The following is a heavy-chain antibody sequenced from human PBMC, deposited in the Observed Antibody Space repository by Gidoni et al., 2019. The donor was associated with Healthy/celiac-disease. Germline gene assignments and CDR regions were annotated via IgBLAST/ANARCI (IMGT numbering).Heavy chain of an antibody. V-gene: IGHV3-53*04. CDR1: GFTVSSNY. CDR2: IYSGGST. D-gene: IGHD6-13*01. J-gene: IGHJ4*02. Sequence: EVQLVESGGGLVQPGGSLRLSCAASGFTVSSNYMSWVRQAPGKGLEWVSVIYSGGSTYYADSVKGRFTISRHNSKNTLYLQMNSLRAEDTAVYYCAGSTRIAAAGLFDYWGQRTLVTVSS. CDR3: AGSTRIAAAGLFDY.